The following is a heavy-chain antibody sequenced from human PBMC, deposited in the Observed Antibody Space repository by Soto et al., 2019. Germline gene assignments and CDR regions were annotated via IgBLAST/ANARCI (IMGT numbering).Heavy chain of an antibody. V-gene: IGHV1-18*01. CDR3: ARAIIMVRGVIPTYYSYGMDV. J-gene: IGHJ6*02. CDR1: GFTFSNYG. CDR2: INSYNGNT. D-gene: IGHD3-10*01. Sequence: ASVKDSCRGSGFTFSNYGISWVRQAPGQGLEWMGWINSYNGNTNLAQNIQGRVTMTTDTSTNTAYMELRTLRPYDTAVYYCARAIIMVRGVIPTYYSYGMDVYGQ.